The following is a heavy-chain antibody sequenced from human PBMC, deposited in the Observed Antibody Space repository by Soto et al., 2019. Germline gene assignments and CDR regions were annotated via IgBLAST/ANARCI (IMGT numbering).Heavy chain of an antibody. Sequence: SGPTLVNPTQTLTLTCTFSGFSLTTAGVGVGWIRQPPGKALEWLALIYWNDDKPYSPSLKSRLTITKDTSKNQEVLTMTNMDPVDTATYYCAHRLRAEQVFDYWGQGTLVTVSS. D-gene: IGHD6-19*01. CDR2: IYWNDDK. J-gene: IGHJ4*02. CDR1: GFSLTTAGVG. CDR3: AHRLRAEQVFDY. V-gene: IGHV2-5*01.